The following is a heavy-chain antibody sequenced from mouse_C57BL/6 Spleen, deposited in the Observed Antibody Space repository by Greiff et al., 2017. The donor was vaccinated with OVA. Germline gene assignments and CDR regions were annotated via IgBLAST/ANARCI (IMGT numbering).Heavy chain of an antibody. CDR2: ISYDGSN. V-gene: IGHV3-6*01. CDR1: GYSITSGYY. Sequence: VQLKQSGPGLVKPSQSLSLTCSVTGYSITSGYYWNWIRQFPGNKLEWMGCISYDGSNNYNPSLKNRISITRATSKNQFFLKLNSVTTEDTATYYCAREGYYYGSIYYYAMDYWGQGTSVTVSS. D-gene: IGHD1-1*01. J-gene: IGHJ4*01. CDR3: AREGYYYGSIYYYAMDY.